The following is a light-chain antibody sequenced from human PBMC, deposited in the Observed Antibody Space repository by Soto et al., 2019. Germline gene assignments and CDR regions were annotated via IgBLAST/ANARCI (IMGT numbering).Light chain of an antibody. CDR1: QSVSSY. Sequence: EIVLTQSPATLSLSPGERATLSCRASQSVSSYLAWYQQKPGQAPRLLIYAASSRATGIPDRFSGSGSGTDFTLTISRLEPEDFAVYYCQQYGGSLTWTFGQGTKVDIK. CDR2: AAS. V-gene: IGKV3-20*01. CDR3: QQYGGSLTWT. J-gene: IGKJ1*01.